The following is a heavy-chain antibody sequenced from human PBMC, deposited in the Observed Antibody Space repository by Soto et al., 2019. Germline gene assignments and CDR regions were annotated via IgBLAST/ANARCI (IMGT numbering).Heavy chain of an antibody. Sequence: SETLSLTCTVSGDSISSYYCMWIRQPPGKGLESIGYLYYGRSANYNPSLKSRVTLSVDTSTNQCSLTLNSVTAADTAVYYCARDLWGYCGTDCYPLDVWGQGTTVTVSS. J-gene: IGHJ6*02. CDR2: LYYGRSA. CDR1: GDSISSYY. CDR3: ARDLWGYCGTDCYPLDV. V-gene: IGHV4-59*01. D-gene: IGHD2-21*02.